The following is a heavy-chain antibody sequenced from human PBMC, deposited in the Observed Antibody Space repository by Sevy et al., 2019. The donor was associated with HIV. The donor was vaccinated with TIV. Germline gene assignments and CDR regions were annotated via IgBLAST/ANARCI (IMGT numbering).Heavy chain of an antibody. V-gene: IGHV3-11*03. D-gene: IGHD1-1*01. J-gene: IGHJ4*02. CDR1: GFSFSDYY. Sequence: GGSLRLSCTASGFSFSDYYMSWIRQAPGKGLEWISYISTSSGFTDYEDSVKGRFTISRDNAKNSLYLQMNSLRVEDSATYYCVKAIYKDDSAWGQGTLVTVSS. CDR3: VKAIYKDDSA. CDR2: ISTSSGFT.